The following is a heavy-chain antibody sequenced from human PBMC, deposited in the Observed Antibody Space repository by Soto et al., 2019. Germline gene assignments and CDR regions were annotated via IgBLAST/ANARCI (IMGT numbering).Heavy chain of an antibody. CDR1: GFTFSNYW. CDR2: ISGSGGST. J-gene: IGHJ4*02. V-gene: IGHV3-23*01. CDR3: AKGTYSSSWHANIDY. D-gene: IGHD6-13*01. Sequence: GGSLRLSCAASGFTFSNYWMYWVRQAPGKGLEWVSAISGSGGSTYYADSVKGRFTISRDNSKNTLYLQMNSLRAEDTAVYYCAKGTYSSSWHANIDYWGQGTLVTVSS.